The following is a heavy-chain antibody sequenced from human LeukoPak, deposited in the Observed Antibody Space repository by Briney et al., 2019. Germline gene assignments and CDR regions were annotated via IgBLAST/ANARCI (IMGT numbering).Heavy chain of an antibody. Sequence: GRSLRLSCRASGFTFRSFGMKWVRQAPGKGLEWVAVILDDGSNEYYAESVKGRFSISRGDSKDTLYLQMSSLREDDTAMYYCAKLGYRYGDYWGQGTLVTVSS. CDR2: ILDDGSNE. D-gene: IGHD5-18*01. V-gene: IGHV3-30*18. CDR1: GFTFRSFG. J-gene: IGHJ4*02. CDR3: AKLGYRYGDY.